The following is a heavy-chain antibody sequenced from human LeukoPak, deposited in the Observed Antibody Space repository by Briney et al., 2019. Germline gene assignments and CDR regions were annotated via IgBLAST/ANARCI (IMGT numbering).Heavy chain of an antibody. V-gene: IGHV4-39*07. CDR2: IYQSGST. CDR3: ARDSYYDNSGEGAFDI. J-gene: IGHJ3*02. D-gene: IGHD3-22*01. Sequence: PSETLSLTCTVSGGSISSTTYYWGWIRQPPGKGLEWIGYIYQSGSTSYNPSLQSRVTISIDKSKNQFSLKLSSVTAADTAVYYCARDSYYDNSGEGAFDIRGQGTLVTVSS. CDR1: GGSISSTTYY.